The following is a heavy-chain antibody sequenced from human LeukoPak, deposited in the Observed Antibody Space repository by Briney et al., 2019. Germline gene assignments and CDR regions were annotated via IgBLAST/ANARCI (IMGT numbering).Heavy chain of an antibody. CDR3: AVEVDTAMVNPFDY. D-gene: IGHD5-18*01. J-gene: IGHJ4*02. V-gene: IGHV1-18*01. CDR1: GYTFTSYG. Sequence: ASVKVSCKASGYTFTSYGISWVRQAPGQELEWMGWISAYNGNTNYAQKLQGRVTMTTDTSTSTAYMELRSLRSDDTAVYYCAVEVDTAMVNPFDYWGQGTLVTVSS. CDR2: ISAYNGNT.